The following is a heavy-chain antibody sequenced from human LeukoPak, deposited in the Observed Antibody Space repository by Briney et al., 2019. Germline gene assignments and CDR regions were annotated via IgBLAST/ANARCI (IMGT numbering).Heavy chain of an antibody. CDR1: GYSFTSSA. CDR3: ARDPLYQLPHYYYYGMDV. D-gene: IGHD2-2*01. CDR2: TNTNTGNP. V-gene: IGHV7-4-1*02. Sequence: ASVKVSCKASGYSFTSSAMNWVRQAPGQGLEWMGWTNTNTGNPTYAQGFTGRFVFSLDTSVSTAYLQISSLKAEDTAVYYCARDPLYQLPHYYYYGMDVWGQGTTVTVSS. J-gene: IGHJ6*02.